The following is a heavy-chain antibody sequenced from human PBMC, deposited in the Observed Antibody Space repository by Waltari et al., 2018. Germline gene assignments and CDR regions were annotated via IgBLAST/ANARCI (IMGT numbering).Heavy chain of an antibody. V-gene: IGHV4-39*07. J-gene: IGHJ3*02. CDR1: GGSISSSSYY. Sequence: QLQLQESGPGLVKPSETLSLTCTVSGGSISSSSYYWGWIRQPPGKGLEWIGSIYYSGSTYYNRSLKSRVTISVDTSKNQFSLKLSSVTAADTAVYYCARDRDVVVPAADAFDIWGQGTMVTVSS. CDR3: ARDRDVVVPAADAFDI. D-gene: IGHD2-2*01. CDR2: IYYSGST.